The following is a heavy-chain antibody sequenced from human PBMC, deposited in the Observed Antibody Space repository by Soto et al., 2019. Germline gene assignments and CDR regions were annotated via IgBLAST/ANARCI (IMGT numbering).Heavy chain of an antibody. V-gene: IGHV3-30*02. J-gene: IGHJ4*02. Sequence: HPGGSLRLSCAASGFTFSSYGMHWVRQAPGKGLEWVAIIQYDGSNTYYADSVKGRFTISRDNSKNTLFLQMNSLRAEDTALYYCARDGTSYSSGWPIDYWGQGAQVTVSS. CDR3: ARDGTSYSSGWPIDY. CDR1: GFTFSSYG. CDR2: IQYDGSNT. D-gene: IGHD6-19*01.